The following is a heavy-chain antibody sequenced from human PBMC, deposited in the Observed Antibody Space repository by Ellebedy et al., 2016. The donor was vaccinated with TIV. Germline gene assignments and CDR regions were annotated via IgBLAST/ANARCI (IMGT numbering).Heavy chain of an antibody. V-gene: IGHV3-74*01. CDR2: INSDGSST. D-gene: IGHD3-16*01. CDR3: AREDTFFYYYYGMDV. CDR1: GFTFSSYW. Sequence: GESLKISCAASGFTFSSYWMHWVRQAPGKGLVWVSRINSDGSSTSYADSVKGRFTISRDNAKNTLYLQMNSLRAEDTAVYYCAREDTFFYYYYGMDVWGQGTTVTVSS. J-gene: IGHJ6*02.